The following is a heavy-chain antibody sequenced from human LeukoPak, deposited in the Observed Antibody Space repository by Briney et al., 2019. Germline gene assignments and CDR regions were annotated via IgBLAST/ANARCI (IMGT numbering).Heavy chain of an antibody. CDR2: FDPEDGET. J-gene: IGHJ4*02. Sequence: ASVKVSCKVSGYTLTELSMHWVRQAPGKGLEWMGGFDPEDGETIYAQKFQGRVTMTEDTSTDTAYMELSSLRSEDTAVYYCATARMYSSSSHYWGQGTLVTVSS. CDR3: ATARMYSSSSHY. V-gene: IGHV1-24*01. D-gene: IGHD6-6*01. CDR1: GYTLTELS.